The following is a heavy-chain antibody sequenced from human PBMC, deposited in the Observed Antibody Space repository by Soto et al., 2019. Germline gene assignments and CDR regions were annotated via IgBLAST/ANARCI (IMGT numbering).Heavy chain of an antibody. Sequence: SETLSLTCTVSGGSISSSSYYWGWIRQPPGKGLEWIGSIYYSGSTYYNPSLKSRVTISVDTSKNQFSLKLSSVTAADTAVYYCASLLWFGEVSWFDPWGQGTLVTVSS. D-gene: IGHD3-10*01. CDR1: GGSISSSSYY. J-gene: IGHJ5*02. CDR2: IYYSGST. V-gene: IGHV4-39*01. CDR3: ASLLWFGEVSWFDP.